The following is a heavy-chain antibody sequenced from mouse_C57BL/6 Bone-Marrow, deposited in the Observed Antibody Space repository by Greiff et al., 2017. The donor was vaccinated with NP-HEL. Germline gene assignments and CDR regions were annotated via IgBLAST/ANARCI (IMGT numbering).Heavy chain of an antibody. J-gene: IGHJ3*01. CDR2: IDPSDSYP. V-gene: IGHV1-69*01. CDR3: ARDDGYSWFAY. CDR1: GYTFTSYW. Sequence: VQLQQPGAELVMPGASVKLSCKASGYTFTSYWMHWVKQRPGQGLEWIGEIDPSDSYPNYNQKFKGKSTLTVDKSSSTAYMQLSSLTSEDSAVYYCARDDGYSWFAYWGQGTLVTVSA. D-gene: IGHD2-3*01.